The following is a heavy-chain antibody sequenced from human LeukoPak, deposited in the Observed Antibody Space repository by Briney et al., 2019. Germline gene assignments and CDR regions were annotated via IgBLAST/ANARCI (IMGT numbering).Heavy chain of an antibody. CDR1: GFNFNNYG. J-gene: IGHJ4*02. Sequence: GGSLRLSCAASGFNFNNYGMSWVRQAPGKGLEWVSAISSSGVTTNFADSVKGRFSISRDNSKNTLYLQMNSLRGEDTAVYYCAKDFGRNLGGPGYWGRGTLVIVSS. CDR2: ISSSGVTT. V-gene: IGHV3-23*01. D-gene: IGHD1-14*01. CDR3: AKDFGRNLGGPGY.